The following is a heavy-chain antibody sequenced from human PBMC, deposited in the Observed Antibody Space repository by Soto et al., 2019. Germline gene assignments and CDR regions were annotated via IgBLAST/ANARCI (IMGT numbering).Heavy chain of an antibody. V-gene: IGHV3-53*01. CDR2: FESGGSI. CDR3: ARAGVTTDFFDY. J-gene: IGHJ4*02. D-gene: IGHD3-10*01. CDR1: GFSVRTNY. Sequence: GGSLRLSCAASGFSVRTNYMSWVRQAPGKGLEWVSVFESGGSIYYADSVKGRFTISRDTSKNTLYLQMNSLRAEDTAVYYCARAGVTTDFFDYWGQGTLVTVSS.